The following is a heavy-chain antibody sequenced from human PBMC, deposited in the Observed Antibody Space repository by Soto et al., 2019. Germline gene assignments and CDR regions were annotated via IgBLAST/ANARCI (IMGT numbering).Heavy chain of an antibody. D-gene: IGHD2-21*01. Sequence: QVQLVQSGAEVKKPGSSVKVSCKASGGTFSSYTISWVRQAPGQGLEWMGRIIPILGIANYAQKFQGRVTITADKSTSTAYMELSSLRSEDTAVYYCARKHCCTDDAFDIWGQGTMVTVSS. CDR3: ARKHCCTDDAFDI. CDR2: IIPILGIA. V-gene: IGHV1-69*02. J-gene: IGHJ3*02. CDR1: GGTFSSYT.